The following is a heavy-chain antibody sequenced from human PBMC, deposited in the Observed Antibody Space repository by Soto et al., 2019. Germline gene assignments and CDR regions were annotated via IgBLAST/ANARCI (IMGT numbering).Heavy chain of an antibody. CDR2: FVPMFSSS. J-gene: IGHJ4*02. V-gene: IGHV1-69*01. D-gene: IGHD1-1*01. CDR3: ARTGGTYYVDH. CDR1: GTTFTSYG. Sequence: QVQLVQSGAEVKKPGSSVNVSCKASGTTFTSYGIHWVRQAPGQGLEWMGGFVPMFSSSNYAQKFQGRLTIVADESTNTGYMELSSLRADDSAIYYCARTGGTYYVDHWGQGTLVTVSS.